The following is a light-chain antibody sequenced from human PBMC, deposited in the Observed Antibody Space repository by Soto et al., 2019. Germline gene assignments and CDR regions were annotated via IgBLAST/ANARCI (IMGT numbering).Light chain of an antibody. CDR2: RAS. J-gene: IGKJ4*02. CDR1: QNIYSN. CDR3: LLYHNLWA. Sequence: IVMTQSPATLSVSPGERATLSCRASQNIYSNIAWYQQRPGQAPRLLIYRASTRAPGVPARFGGSGSGTEFTLTISSLQSEDFAVYSCLLYHNLWAFGRGTQVEIK. V-gene: IGKV3-15*01.